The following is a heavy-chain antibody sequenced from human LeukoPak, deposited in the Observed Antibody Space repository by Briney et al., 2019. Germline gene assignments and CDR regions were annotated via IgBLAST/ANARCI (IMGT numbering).Heavy chain of an antibody. CDR1: GGSFSGYY. CDR2: INHSGST. D-gene: IGHD3-10*01. J-gene: IGHJ4*02. CDR3: ARARYYYNDY. V-gene: IGHV4-34*01. Sequence: PSETLSLTCAVYGGSFSGYYWSWIRQPPGKGLEWIGEINHSGSTNYNPSLKSQVTISVDTSKNQFSLKLSSVTAADTAVYYCARARYYYNDYWGQGTLVTVSS.